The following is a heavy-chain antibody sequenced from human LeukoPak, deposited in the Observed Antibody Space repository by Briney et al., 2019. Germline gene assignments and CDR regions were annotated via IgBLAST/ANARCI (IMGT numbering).Heavy chain of an antibody. J-gene: IGHJ4*02. Sequence: GGSLRLSCAASGFTFSDYYMSWVRQAPGKGLEWVSYISGDGTTRYYADSVRGRFTVSRDNTKNSLFLQMNSLRAEDTAIYYCTRGDYYYAAGYWGQGTLVTVSS. CDR3: TRGDYYYAAGY. CDR2: ISGDGTTR. CDR1: GFTFSDYY. D-gene: IGHD3-10*01. V-gene: IGHV3-11*04.